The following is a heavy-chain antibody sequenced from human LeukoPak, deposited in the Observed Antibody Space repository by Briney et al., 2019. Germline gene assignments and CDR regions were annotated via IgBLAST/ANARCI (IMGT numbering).Heavy chain of an antibody. J-gene: IGHJ4*02. CDR3: ARDLLDYGTAYYDVGIFDS. V-gene: IGHV3-30*04. Sequence: GRSLRLSCEASGFSFSTSGVHWVRQAPGKGLEWMAVISKDGRKNHYADSVKGRFTISRDNSKSTLFLQMNSLRPEDTGIYYCARDLLDYGTAYYDVGIFDSWGQGTRVTVSS. CDR2: ISKDGRKN. CDR1: GFSFSTSG. D-gene: IGHD3-16*01.